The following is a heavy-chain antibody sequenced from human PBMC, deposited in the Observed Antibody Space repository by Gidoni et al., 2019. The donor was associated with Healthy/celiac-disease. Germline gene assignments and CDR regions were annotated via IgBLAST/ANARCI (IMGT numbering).Heavy chain of an antibody. CDR1: GFTFSSYG. D-gene: IGHD6-13*01. CDR2: ISYDGSNK. J-gene: IGHJ6*02. V-gene: IGHV3-30*18. CDR3: AKDQDKVDGISSSWSGYYYYYGMDV. Sequence: QVQLVESGGGVVQPGRSLRLSCAASGFTFSSYGLHWVRQAPGKGLEWVAVISYDGSNKYYADSVKGRFTISRDNSKNTLYLQMNSLRAEDTAVYYCAKDQDKVDGISSSWSGYYYYYGMDVWGQGTTVTVSS.